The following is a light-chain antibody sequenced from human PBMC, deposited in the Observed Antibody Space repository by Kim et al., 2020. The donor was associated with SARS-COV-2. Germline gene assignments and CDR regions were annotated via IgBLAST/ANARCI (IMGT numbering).Light chain of an antibody. CDR3: SAWDFSLSAWV. CDR2: RNN. CDR1: SDNVGNQG. V-gene: IGLV10-54*01. J-gene: IGLJ3*02. Sequence: RQTATLPCTGNSDNVGNQGVAWLQQHQGHPPKLLSYRNNNRPSGISERLSASRSGNTASLTITGLQPEDEADYYCSAWDFSLSAWVFGGGTKLTVL.